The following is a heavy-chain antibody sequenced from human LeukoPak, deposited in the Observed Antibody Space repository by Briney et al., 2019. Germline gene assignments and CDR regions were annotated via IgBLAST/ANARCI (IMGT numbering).Heavy chain of an antibody. Sequence: SPSETLSLTCTVSGGSISSSSYYWGWIRQPPGKGLEWIGSIYYSGSTYYNPSLKSRVTISVDTSQNQFSLKLSSVTAADTAVYYCARGPPYSSGWHWGHPFDYWGQGTLVTVSS. CDR1: GGSISSSSYY. CDR3: ARGPPYSSGWHWGHPFDY. D-gene: IGHD6-19*01. J-gene: IGHJ4*02. V-gene: IGHV4-39*07. CDR2: IYYSGST.